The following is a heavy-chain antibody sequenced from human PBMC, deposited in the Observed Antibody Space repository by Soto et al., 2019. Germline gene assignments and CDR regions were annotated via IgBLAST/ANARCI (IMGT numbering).Heavy chain of an antibody. J-gene: IGHJ4*02. Sequence: ASVKVYCKASGYTFSSYGISWVRQAPGQGLEWMGWISAYNGNTNYAQKLQGRVTMTTDTSTSTACMEVRSLRSDDTAVYYCARSIAAAVDLDYWGQGTLVTVSS. D-gene: IGHD6-13*01. CDR3: ARSIAAAVDLDY. V-gene: IGHV1-18*01. CDR2: ISAYNGNT. CDR1: GYTFSSYG.